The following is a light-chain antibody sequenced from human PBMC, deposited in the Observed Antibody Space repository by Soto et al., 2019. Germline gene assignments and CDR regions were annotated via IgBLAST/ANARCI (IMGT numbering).Light chain of an antibody. CDR3: HQRQSWPRT. Sequence: EIVLTQSPATLSAFPVDRVTLSCRASQAVNTRLAWYQHKPGQAPRLLIYLTSNRAAGVPSRFSAWGSETDFTLTISDVQPEDFAVYYCHQRQSWPRTFGQGTKVDIK. CDR1: QAVNTR. V-gene: IGKV3-11*01. J-gene: IGKJ1*01. CDR2: LTS.